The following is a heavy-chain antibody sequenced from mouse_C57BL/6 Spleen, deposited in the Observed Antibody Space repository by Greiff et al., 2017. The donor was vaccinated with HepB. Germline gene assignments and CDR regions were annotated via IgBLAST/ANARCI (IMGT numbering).Heavy chain of an antibody. CDR3: AREGVATDWYLDD. CDR1: GYAFSSSW. Sequence: QVQLQQPGPELVKPGASVKISCKASGYAFSSSWMNWVKQRPGKGLEWIGRIYPGDGDTNYNGKFKGKATLTADKSSSTAYMQLSRLTSEDSAVYVCAREGVATDWYLDDWGTGTTVTVSS. CDR2: IYPGDGDT. D-gene: IGHD1-1*02. J-gene: IGHJ1*03. V-gene: IGHV1-82*01.